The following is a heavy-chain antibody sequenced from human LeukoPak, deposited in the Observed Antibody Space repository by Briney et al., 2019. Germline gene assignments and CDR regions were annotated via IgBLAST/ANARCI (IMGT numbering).Heavy chain of an antibody. Sequence: GGSLRLSCAASGFTFSNYWMTWVRQAPGKGLEWVANIKQDGSEENYVDSVKGRFTISRDNAKNSLYVQMKSLRAEDTAVYYCARERGGFCSSTNCRGSFDYWGQGTLVTVSS. V-gene: IGHV3-7*01. D-gene: IGHD2-2*01. CDR3: ARERGGFCSSTNCRGSFDY. J-gene: IGHJ4*02. CDR1: GFTFSNYW. CDR2: IKQDGSEE.